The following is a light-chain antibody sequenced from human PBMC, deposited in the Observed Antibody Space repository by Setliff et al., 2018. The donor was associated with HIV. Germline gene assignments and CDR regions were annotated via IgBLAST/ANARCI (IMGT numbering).Light chain of an antibody. CDR2: DVS. J-gene: IGLJ1*01. CDR3: TSYTSDNVG. Sequence: QSVLTQPASVSGSPGQSITVSCTGTSSDLGDYNYVSWYQQHPGKAPKLLIYDVSDRPSGVSNRFSGSKSGNTASLTISGLQAEDEAEYYCTSYTSDNVGFGTGTKGTVL. CDR1: SSDLGDYNY. V-gene: IGLV2-14*01.